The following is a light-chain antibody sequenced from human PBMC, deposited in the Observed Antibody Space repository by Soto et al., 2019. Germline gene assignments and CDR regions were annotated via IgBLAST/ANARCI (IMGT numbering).Light chain of an antibody. Sequence: AIRMTQSPSSLSASTGDRVTITCRASQGISSYLDWYQQKPGKAPKLLIYAASTLQSGVPSRFSGSGSGTDFTLTISCLQSEDFVTYYCQQYYSYPGTFGQGTKVKIK. J-gene: IGKJ1*01. CDR1: QGISSY. V-gene: IGKV1-8*01. CDR3: QQYYSYPGT. CDR2: AAS.